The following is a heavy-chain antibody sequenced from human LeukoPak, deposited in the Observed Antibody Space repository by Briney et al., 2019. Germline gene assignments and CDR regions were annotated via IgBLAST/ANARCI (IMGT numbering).Heavy chain of an antibody. CDR1: GFTFSSYA. D-gene: IGHD1-26*01. Sequence: GGSLRLSCAASGFTFSSYAMSWVRQAPGKGLEWVSAISGSGGSTYYADSVEGRFTISRDNSKNTLYLQMNSLRAEDTAVYYCAKGPVGWSLYYFDYWGQGTLLTVSS. V-gene: IGHV3-23*01. CDR2: ISGSGGST. J-gene: IGHJ4*02. CDR3: AKGPVGWSLYYFDY.